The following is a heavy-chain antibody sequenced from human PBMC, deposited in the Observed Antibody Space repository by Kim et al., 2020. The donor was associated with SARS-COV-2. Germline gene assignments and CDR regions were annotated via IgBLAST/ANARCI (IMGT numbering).Heavy chain of an antibody. D-gene: IGHD6-19*01. Sequence: GGSLRLSCAASGFSFRTHGMHWVRQAPGKGLEWVAVISHDGSHEKYADSVRGRFTISRDTSKSILYLQMRSLRVDDTAVYYCATDGGSGWYPSYYFDNWSLGTLVTVSS. CDR3: ATDGGSGWYPSYYFDN. J-gene: IGHJ4*02. CDR2: ISHDGSHE. CDR1: GFSFRTHG. V-gene: IGHV3-33*05.